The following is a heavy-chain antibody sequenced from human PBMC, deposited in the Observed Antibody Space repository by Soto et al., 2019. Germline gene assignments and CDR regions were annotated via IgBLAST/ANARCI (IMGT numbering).Heavy chain of an antibody. V-gene: IGHV3-30*18. Sequence: GGSLRLSCAASGFTFSSYGMHWVRQAPGKGLEWVAVISYDGSNKYYADSVKGRFTISRDNSKNTLYLQVNSLRAEDTAVYYCAKGWSDSSSWLSYYFDYWGQGTLVTVSS. D-gene: IGHD6-13*01. CDR1: GFTFSSYG. CDR2: ISYDGSNK. J-gene: IGHJ4*02. CDR3: AKGWSDSSSWLSYYFDY.